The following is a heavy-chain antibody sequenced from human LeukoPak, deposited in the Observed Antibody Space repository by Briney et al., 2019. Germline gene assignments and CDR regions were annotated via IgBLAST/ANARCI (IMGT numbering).Heavy chain of an antibody. J-gene: IGHJ2*01. CDR2: FTGGGTT. D-gene: IGHD3-10*01. CDR3: ARDPRGAWYFDL. Sequence: GGSLRLSCAASGFTFNSYSMTWVRQAPGKGLEWVSAFTGGGTTYYADSVKGRFTVSRDNSKNTLYLQMNSLRAEDTAIYYCARDPRGAWYFDLWGRGTLVTVSS. CDR1: GFTFNSYS. V-gene: IGHV3-23*01.